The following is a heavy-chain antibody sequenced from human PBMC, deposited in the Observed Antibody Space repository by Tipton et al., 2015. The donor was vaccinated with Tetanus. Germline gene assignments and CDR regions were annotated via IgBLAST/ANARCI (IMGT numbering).Heavy chain of an antibody. J-gene: IGHJ5*02. CDR2: IFHTGST. Sequence: TLSLTCAVSGGSINSGAYFWSWIRQPPGKGLEWIGYIFHTGSTYYKPSLKSRVTISVDRSKNQFSLKLSSVTPADTAVYYCARAAKDSIDMIRGTAPNWFDPWGQGTLVTVSS. V-gene: IGHV4-30-2*01. D-gene: IGHD3-10*01. CDR1: GGSINSGAYF. CDR3: ARAAKDSIDMIRGTAPNWFDP.